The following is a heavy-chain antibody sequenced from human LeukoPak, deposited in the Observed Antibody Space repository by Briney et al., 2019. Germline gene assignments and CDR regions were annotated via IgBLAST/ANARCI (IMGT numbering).Heavy chain of an antibody. CDR3: ASRHDSSGYYSCAFDI. J-gene: IGHJ3*02. D-gene: IGHD3-22*01. CDR2: IYSGGIT. CDR1: GFAVYNNY. Sequence: GGSLRLSCATSGFAVYNNYMSWVRQAPGKGLEWVSIIYSGGITYYVDSVKGRFTISRDNSKNTLYLQMNSLRAEDTAVYYCASRHDSSGYYSCAFDIWGQGTMVTVSS. V-gene: IGHV3-53*01.